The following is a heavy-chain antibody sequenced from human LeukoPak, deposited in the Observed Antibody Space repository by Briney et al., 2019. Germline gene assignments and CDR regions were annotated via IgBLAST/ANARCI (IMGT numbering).Heavy chain of an antibody. CDR2: IYYSGTT. CDR1: GGSISNYY. V-gene: IGHV4-59*01. Sequence: SETLSLTCTVSGGSISNYYWSWVRQPPGKGLEWIGYIYYSGTTNYNASLSSRVTISVDTSKNQLSLKLISVTAADTAVYYCARDRGYSTFDMWGQGTMVTVSS. CDR3: ARDRGYSTFDM. J-gene: IGHJ3*02. D-gene: IGHD5-18*01.